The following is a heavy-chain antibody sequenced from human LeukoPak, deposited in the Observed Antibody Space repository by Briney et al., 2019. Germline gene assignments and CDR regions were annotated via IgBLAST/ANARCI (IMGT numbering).Heavy chain of an antibody. CDR1: GFTVSSNY. CDR3: ARDGGGGSSSLYFDY. CDR2: ISSGGTT. J-gene: IGHJ4*02. Sequence: GGSLRLSCAASGFTVSSNYMSWVRQAPGKGLEWVAVISSGGTTYYADSVKGRFTTSRDNSKNTLYLQMNSLRAEDTAVYYCARDGGGGSSSLYFDYWGQGTLVTVSS. D-gene: IGHD2-15*01. V-gene: IGHV3-66*01.